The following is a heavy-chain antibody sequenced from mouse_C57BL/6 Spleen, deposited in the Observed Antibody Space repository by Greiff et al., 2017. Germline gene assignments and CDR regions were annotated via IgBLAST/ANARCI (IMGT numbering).Heavy chain of an antibody. D-gene: IGHD1-1*01. Sequence: EVKLMESGGGLVKPGGSLKLSCAASGFTFSDYGMHWVRQAPEKGLEWVAYISSGSSTIYYADTVKGRFTISRDNAKNTLFLQMTSLRSEDTAMYYCARLTTVVATDYAMDYWGQGTSVTVSS. V-gene: IGHV5-17*01. CDR2: ISSGSSTI. CDR1: GFTFSDYG. CDR3: ARLTTVVATDYAMDY. J-gene: IGHJ4*01.